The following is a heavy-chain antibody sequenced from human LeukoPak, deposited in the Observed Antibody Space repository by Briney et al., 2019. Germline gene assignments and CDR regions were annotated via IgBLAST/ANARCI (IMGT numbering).Heavy chain of an antibody. J-gene: IGHJ4*02. CDR2: MNLNSGNT. D-gene: IGHD1-26*01. V-gene: IGHV1-8*01. CDR3: ARRFRDAYSRKLDS. Sequence: GSLEDSCKASGYTLTSYNINWVRQAAGQGLEWMAWMNLNSGNTGYAQKSQCRVTATRNTSIDTPCMKLSSLRSEDTAVYYCARRFRDAYSRKLDSWGQGALGTVSS. CDR1: GYTLTSYN.